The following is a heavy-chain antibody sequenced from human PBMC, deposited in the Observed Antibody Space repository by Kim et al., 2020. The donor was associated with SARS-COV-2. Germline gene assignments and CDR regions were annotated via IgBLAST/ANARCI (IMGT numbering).Heavy chain of an antibody. CDR2: IYYSGST. CDR1: GGSISSSSYY. J-gene: IGHJ4*02. V-gene: IGHV4-39*01. CDR3: ATTTGYYDFWSGYYHDY. D-gene: IGHD3-3*01. Sequence: SETLSLTCTVSGGSISSSSYYWGWIRQPPGKGLEWIGSIYYSGSTYYNPSLRSRVTISVDTSKNQFSLKLSSVTAADTAVYYCATTTGYYDFWSGYYHDYWGQGTLVTVSS.